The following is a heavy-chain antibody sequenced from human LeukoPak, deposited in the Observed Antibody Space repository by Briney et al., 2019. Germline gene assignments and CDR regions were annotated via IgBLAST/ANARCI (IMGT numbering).Heavy chain of an antibody. Sequence: SETLSLTCTVSGDSISSSSHYWGWIRQPPGKGLEWIGSFYYSASTYYNPSLKSRVTISVDTSKNQFSLKLSSVTAADTAVYYCARGPMVRGVISAFDIWGQGTMVTVSS. CDR1: GDSISSSSHY. V-gene: IGHV4-39*07. D-gene: IGHD3-10*01. CDR2: FYYSAST. CDR3: ARGPMVRGVISAFDI. J-gene: IGHJ3*02.